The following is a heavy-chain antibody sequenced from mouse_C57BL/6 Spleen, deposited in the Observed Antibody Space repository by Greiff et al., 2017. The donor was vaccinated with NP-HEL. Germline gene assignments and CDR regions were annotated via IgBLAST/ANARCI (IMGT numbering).Heavy chain of an antibody. CDR3: ARELGAMDY. J-gene: IGHJ4*01. D-gene: IGHD4-1*01. CDR1: GYSFTGYY. Sequence: EVQLQQSGPELVKPGASVKISCKASGYSFTGYYMNWVKQSPEKSLEWIGEINPSTGGTTYNQKFKDKATLTVDKSSSTAYMQLKSLTSEDSAVYDCARELGAMDYWGQGTSVTVSS. CDR2: INPSTGGT. V-gene: IGHV1-42*01.